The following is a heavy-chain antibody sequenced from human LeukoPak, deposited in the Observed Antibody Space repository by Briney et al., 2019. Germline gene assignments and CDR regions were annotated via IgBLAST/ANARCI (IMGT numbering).Heavy chain of an antibody. Sequence: GGSLRLSCAASGFTFSTYGMHWVRRAPGKGLVWVSGINGDGSTTTYANSVKGRFTISRDNAKNTLYLEMHSRRAEDTAVYYCARSYYASGTYYNAPFFDFWGQGTLVAVSS. CDR2: INGDGSTT. V-gene: IGHV3-74*03. D-gene: IGHD3-10*01. J-gene: IGHJ4*02. CDR3: ARSYYASGTYYNAPFFDF. CDR1: GFTFSTYG.